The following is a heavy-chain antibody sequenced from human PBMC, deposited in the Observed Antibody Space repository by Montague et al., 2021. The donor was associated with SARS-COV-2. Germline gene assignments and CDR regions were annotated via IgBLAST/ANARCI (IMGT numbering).Heavy chain of an antibody. Sequence: SLRLSCAASGFTLSSYAMHWVRQAPGKGLEWVAVISYDGSNKYYXDSVKVRFTISRDNSKNTLYLQMNSLRAEDTAVYYCARAAQKQYVLLWFGELLHDAFDIWGQGTMVTASS. CDR3: ARAAQKQYVLLWFGELLHDAFDI. D-gene: IGHD3-10*01. V-gene: IGHV3-30-3*01. CDR1: GFTLSSYA. CDR2: ISYDGSNK. J-gene: IGHJ3*02.